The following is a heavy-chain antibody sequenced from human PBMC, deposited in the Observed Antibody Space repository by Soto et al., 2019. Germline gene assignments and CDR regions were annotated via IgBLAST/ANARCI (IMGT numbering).Heavy chain of an antibody. CDR2: IYYSGST. CDR1: GGSISSGGYY. D-gene: IGHD3-3*01. Sequence: TSETLSLTCTVSGGSISSGGYYWSWIRQHPGKGLEWIGYIYYSGSTYYNPSLKSRVTISVDTSKNQFSLKLSSVTAADTAVYYCARERNDFWSNPRRRYYYMDVWGKGTTVTVSS. CDR3: ARERNDFWSNPRRRYYYMDV. J-gene: IGHJ6*03. V-gene: IGHV4-31*03.